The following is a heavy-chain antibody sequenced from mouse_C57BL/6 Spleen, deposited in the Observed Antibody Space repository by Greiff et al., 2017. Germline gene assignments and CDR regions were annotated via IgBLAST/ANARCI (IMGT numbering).Heavy chain of an antibody. J-gene: IGHJ3*01. V-gene: IGHV3-1*01. CDR2: IRYSGST. CDR3: ARGDDGRSYAWFAY. CDR1: GYSITSGYD. D-gene: IGHD1-1*01. Sequence: VPLQQSGPGMVKPSQSLSLTCTVTGYSITSGYDWHWIRHFPGNKLEWMGYIRYSGSTTSNPSLKSRISITHDTSKNHFFLKLNSLTTEDTATYYGARGDDGRSYAWFAYWGQGTLVTVSA.